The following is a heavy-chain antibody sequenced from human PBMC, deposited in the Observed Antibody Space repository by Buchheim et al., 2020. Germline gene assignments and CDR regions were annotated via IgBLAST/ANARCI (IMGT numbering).Heavy chain of an antibody. V-gene: IGHV3-7*01. Sequence: EVQLVESGGGLVQPGGSLRLSCAASGFTFSSYWMSWVRLAPGKGLEWVAKIRQDGGERYYVDSVKGRFTISRDNAKNSLYLQMTSLRVEDTAVYYCARGHLVGATRSYYYGMDVWGQGTT. CDR1: GFTFSSYW. CDR2: IRQDGGER. CDR3: ARGHLVGATRSYYYGMDV. D-gene: IGHD1-26*01. J-gene: IGHJ6*02.